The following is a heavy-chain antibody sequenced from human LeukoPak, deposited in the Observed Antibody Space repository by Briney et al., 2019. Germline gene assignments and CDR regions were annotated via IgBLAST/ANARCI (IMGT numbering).Heavy chain of an antibody. V-gene: IGHV3-48*01. CDR2: ISSSSSTI. Sequence: PGGSLRLSCAASGFTFSSYGMHWVRQAPGKGLEWVSYISSSSSTIYYADSVKGRFTISRDNAKNSLYLQMNSLRAEDTAVYYCAREALRYPDYWGQGTLVTVSS. CDR1: GFTFSSYG. CDR3: AREALRYPDY. J-gene: IGHJ4*02. D-gene: IGHD3-9*01.